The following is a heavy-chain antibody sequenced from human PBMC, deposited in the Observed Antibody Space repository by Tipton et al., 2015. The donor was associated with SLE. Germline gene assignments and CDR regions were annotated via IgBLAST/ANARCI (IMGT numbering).Heavy chain of an antibody. CDR1: AYSITNGYY. V-gene: IGHV4-31*02. CDR2: IYYSGST. CDR3: AREPRPRGALKGAFDI. Sequence: LRLSCTVSAYSITNGYYWGWIRQHPGKGLEWIGYIYYSGSTYYNPSLKSRVTISVDTSKNQFSLKLSSVTAADTAVYYCAREPRPRGALKGAFDIWGQGTMVTVSS. J-gene: IGHJ3*02.